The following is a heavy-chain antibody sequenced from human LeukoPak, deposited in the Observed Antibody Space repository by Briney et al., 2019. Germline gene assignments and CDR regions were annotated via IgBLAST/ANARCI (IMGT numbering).Heavy chain of an antibody. J-gene: IGHJ3*02. V-gene: IGHV4-61*08. CDR2: IYYSGST. CDR1: GGSISSGGYS. Sequence: SQTLSLTCAVSGGSISSGGYSWSWIRQPPGKGLEWIGYIYYSGSTNYNPSLKSRVTISVDTSKNQFSLKLSSVTAADTAVYYCAREGDYTNDLDEAFDIWGQGTMVTVSS. D-gene: IGHD4-17*01. CDR3: AREGDYTNDLDEAFDI.